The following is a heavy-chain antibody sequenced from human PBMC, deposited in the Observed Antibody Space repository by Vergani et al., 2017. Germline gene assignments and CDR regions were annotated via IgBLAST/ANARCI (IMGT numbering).Heavy chain of an antibody. CDR3: ARTLPLGYCSGGSCYPFDY. CDR2: IYYSGST. D-gene: IGHD2-15*01. CDR1: GGSISSSSYY. Sequence: QLQLQESGPGLVKPSETLSLTCTVSGGSISSSSYYWGWIRQPPGKGLEWIGSIYYSGSTYYNPSLKSRVTISVDTAKNQFSLKLSSVTAADTAVYYCARTLPLGYCSGGSCYPFDYWGQGTLVTVSS. V-gene: IGHV4-39*07. J-gene: IGHJ4*02.